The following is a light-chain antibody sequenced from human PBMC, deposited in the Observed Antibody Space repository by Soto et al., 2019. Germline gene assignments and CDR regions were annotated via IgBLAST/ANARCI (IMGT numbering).Light chain of an antibody. Sequence: ENVLTQSPGTLSLFPGEGATLSCRASQTITLNYLAWYQQKPGQAPRLLISGASSRATGIPDRFSGSGSGKDFTLTISRLEPEDFAVYYCQQYGSAPYTFGQGTKVESK. CDR2: GAS. CDR1: QTITLNY. J-gene: IGKJ2*01. CDR3: QQYGSAPYT. V-gene: IGKV3-20*01.